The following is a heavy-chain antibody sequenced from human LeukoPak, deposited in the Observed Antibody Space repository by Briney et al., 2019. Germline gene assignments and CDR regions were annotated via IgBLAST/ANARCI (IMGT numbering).Heavy chain of an antibody. D-gene: IGHD3-3*01. CDR1: GFTFSTYA. Sequence: PGGSLRLSCAASGFTFSTYAMTWVRQAPGKGLEWVSSITRSGGGTYYADSVRGRFTISRDNSKNTLYLQMKSLRVEDTAIYYCARAPLGMGFDSWGQGTLVTVSS. CDR3: ARAPLGMGFDS. J-gene: IGHJ5*01. CDR2: ITRSGGGT. V-gene: IGHV3-23*01.